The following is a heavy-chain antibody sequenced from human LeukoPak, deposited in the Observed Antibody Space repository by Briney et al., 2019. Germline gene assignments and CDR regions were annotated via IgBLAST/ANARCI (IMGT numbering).Heavy chain of an antibody. CDR3: ARDRHNWNSNMFDY. V-gene: IGHV1-2*02. D-gene: IGHD1-20*01. Sequence: GASVRVSCKASGYSFTDYYIHWVRQAPGQGREWMGWINPNTGGAHYAQKFQGSVTMTRDTSISTAYMEVSRLRSDDTAVFYCARDRHNWNSNMFDYWGQGTLVTVSS. CDR2: INPNTGGA. CDR1: GYSFTDYY. J-gene: IGHJ4*02.